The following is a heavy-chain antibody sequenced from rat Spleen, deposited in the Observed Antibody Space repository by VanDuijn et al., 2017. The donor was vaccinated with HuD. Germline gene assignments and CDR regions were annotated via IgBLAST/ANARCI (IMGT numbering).Heavy chain of an antibody. D-gene: IGHD3-1*01. Sequence: EVQLVESGGGLVQPGRSLKLSCVASGFTLSDYGMGWVRQAPTKGLEWVATISYGDSSGHSSTYYRDSVKGRFTLSRDNAKSTLYLQMNSLRSEDTATYYCARQRGPSWFAYWGQGTLVTVSS. CDR3: ARQRGPSWFAY. J-gene: IGHJ3*01. CDR1: GFTLSDYG. V-gene: IGHV5-29*01. CDR2: ISYGDSSGHSST.